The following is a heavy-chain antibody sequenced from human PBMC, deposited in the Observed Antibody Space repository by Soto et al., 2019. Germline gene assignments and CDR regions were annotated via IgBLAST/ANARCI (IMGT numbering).Heavy chain of an antibody. D-gene: IGHD2-2*01. CDR1: GYTFTSYG. J-gene: IGHJ5*02. Sequence: ASVKVSCKASGYTFTSYGISSVRQAPGQGLEWMGWISAYNGNTNYAQKLQGRVTMTTDTSTSTAYMELRSLRSDDTAVYYCARCFWDIVVVPAAMVKLAWFDPWGQGTLVTVSS. CDR2: ISAYNGNT. CDR3: ARCFWDIVVVPAAMVKLAWFDP. V-gene: IGHV1-18*01.